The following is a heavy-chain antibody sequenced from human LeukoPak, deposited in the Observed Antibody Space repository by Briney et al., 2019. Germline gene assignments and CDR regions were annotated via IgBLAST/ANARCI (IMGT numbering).Heavy chain of an antibody. D-gene: IGHD2/OR15-2a*01. Sequence: GGSLRLSCAASGFTFSSHWMSWVRQAPGRGLEWVGNIKQDGSEKYYVDSVKGRFTISRDNTKNSLYLQMNSLRAEDTAVYYCARENSSPFDYWGQGTLATVSS. CDR2: IKQDGSEK. CDR1: GFTFSSHW. J-gene: IGHJ4*02. V-gene: IGHV3-7*01. CDR3: ARENSSPFDY.